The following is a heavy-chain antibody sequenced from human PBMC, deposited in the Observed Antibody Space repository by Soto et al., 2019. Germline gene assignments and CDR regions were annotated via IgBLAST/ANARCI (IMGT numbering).Heavy chain of an antibody. D-gene: IGHD2-15*01. CDR3: ATDVEGVATVFHPGMDA. J-gene: IGHJ6*02. Sequence: EVQLVESGGGLVQPGRSLRLSCAASGFTFDDYAMHWVRQVPGKGLEWVSGISWNSASLVYADSVRGRFTVSRDNARNSLSLQMNSLGPADTAMYYGATDVEGVATVFHPGMDALGQGTTVTACS. CDR1: GFTFDDYA. V-gene: IGHV3-9*01. CDR2: ISWNSASL.